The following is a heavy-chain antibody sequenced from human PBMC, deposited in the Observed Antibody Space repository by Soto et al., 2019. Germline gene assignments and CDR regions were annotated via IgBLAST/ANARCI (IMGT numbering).Heavy chain of an antibody. D-gene: IGHD6-13*01. CDR2: ITSSGVYT. CDR3: ASLVRQHLPPLGP. V-gene: IGHV3-11*06. Sequence: PGGSLRLSCAASGFTFSDHYMSWIRQAPGKGLEWLSYITSSGVYTSYADSVKGRFTISRDNAKNSLYLQINSLRADDTAVYYCASLVRQHLPPLGPWGRGTLVTVAS. CDR1: GFTFSDHY. J-gene: IGHJ5*02.